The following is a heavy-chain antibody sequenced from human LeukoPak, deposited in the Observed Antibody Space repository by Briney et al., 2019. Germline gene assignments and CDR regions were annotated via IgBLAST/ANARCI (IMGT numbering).Heavy chain of an antibody. Sequence: KPGGSLRLTCAASGFTFSDYYMNWIRQAPGKGLEWVSYISSSGRIIYYADSVKGRFTISRDNAKNSLYLQMNSLRAEDTAVYYCARLYDSSGYRRFDYWGQGNLVTVSS. V-gene: IGHV3-11*04. D-gene: IGHD3-22*01. CDR1: GFTFSDYY. J-gene: IGHJ4*02. CDR3: ARLYDSSGYRRFDY. CDR2: ISSSGRII.